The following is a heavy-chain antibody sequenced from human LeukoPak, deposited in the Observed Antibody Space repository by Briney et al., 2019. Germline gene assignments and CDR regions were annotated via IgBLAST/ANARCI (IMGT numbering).Heavy chain of an antibody. D-gene: IGHD4-17*01. V-gene: IGHV5-51*01. CDR1: GYSFTSYW. Sequence: GESLKISCKGSGYSFTSYWIGWVRQMPGKGLEWMGIIYPGDSGTRYSPSFQGQVTISADKSITTAYLQWSSLKASDTAMYYCARASMTTVTAFDYWGQGTLATVSS. J-gene: IGHJ4*02. CDR2: IYPGDSGT. CDR3: ARASMTTVTAFDY.